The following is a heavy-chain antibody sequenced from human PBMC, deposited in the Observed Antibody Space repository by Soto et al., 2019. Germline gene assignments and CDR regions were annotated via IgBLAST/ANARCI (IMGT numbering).Heavy chain of an antibody. CDR2: ISWNSGSI. D-gene: IGHD1-7*01. V-gene: IGHV3-9*01. J-gene: IGHJ6*03. CDR3: AKDNYITGTSLLYYYYYMDV. Sequence: PGGSLRLSCAASGFTFDDYAMHWVRQAPGKGLEWVSGISWNSGSIGYADSVKGRFTISRDNAKNSLYLQMNSLRAEDTALYYCAKDNYITGTSLLYYYYYMDVWGKGTTVTVSS. CDR1: GFTFDDYA.